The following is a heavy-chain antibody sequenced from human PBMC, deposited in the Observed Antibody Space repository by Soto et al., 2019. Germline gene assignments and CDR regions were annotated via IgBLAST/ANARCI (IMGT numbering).Heavy chain of an antibody. CDR1: GFTFSCCA. V-gene: IGHV3-23*01. CDR2: IHGDGDYM. CDR3: VKNRGGGSYTTWSFAS. Sequence: EVQLLDSGGGLVQPGGSLRLSCAASGFTFSCCAMSWVRQAPGKGLEWVSTIHGDGDYMQYTDSVKGRFTISRDNSRNTRYLQMDSLRGDDTAVYYSVKNRGGGSYTTWSFASWGRGTLVTVSS. J-gene: IGHJ2*01. D-gene: IGHD1-26*01.